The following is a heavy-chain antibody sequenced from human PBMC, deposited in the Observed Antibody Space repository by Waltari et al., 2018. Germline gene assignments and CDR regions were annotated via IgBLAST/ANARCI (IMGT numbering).Heavy chain of an antibody. V-gene: IGHV4-59*11. CDR2: IYYSGST. CDR1: GGSISSHY. Sequence: QVQLQESGPGLVKPSETLSLTCTVSGGSISSHYWSWIPQPPGKGLEWIGYIYYSGSTNYNPSLKSRVTISVDTSKNQFSLKLSSVTAADTAVYYCASSSWRNWFDPWGQGTLVTVSS. D-gene: IGHD6-13*01. CDR3: ASSSWRNWFDP. J-gene: IGHJ5*02.